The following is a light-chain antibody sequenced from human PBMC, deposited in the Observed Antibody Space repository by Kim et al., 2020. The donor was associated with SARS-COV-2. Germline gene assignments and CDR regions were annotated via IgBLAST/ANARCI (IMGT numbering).Light chain of an antibody. CDR1: SSDVGTYNY. J-gene: IGLJ1*01. Sequence: GQSITSSCTGTSSDVGTYNYVSWYQQHPGKAPKLMIYDVSERPSGVSNRFSGSKSGNTASLTISGLQAEDEADYYCSSYATSRSYVFGTGTKVTVL. CDR2: DVS. CDR3: SSYATSRSYV. V-gene: IGLV2-14*04.